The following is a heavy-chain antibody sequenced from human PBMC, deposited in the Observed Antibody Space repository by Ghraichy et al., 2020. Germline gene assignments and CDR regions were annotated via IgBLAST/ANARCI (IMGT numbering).Heavy chain of an antibody. V-gene: IGHV2-26*01. J-gene: IGHJ6*02. CDR3: ARIGFGYSSSSLYYDGMDV. CDR1: GFSLSNARMG. D-gene: IGHD6-6*01. CDR2: IFSNDEK. Sequence: SGPTLVKPTETLTLTCTVSGFSLSNARMGVSWIRQPPGKALEWLAHIFSNDEKSYSTSLKSRLTISKDTSKSQVVLTMTNMDPVDTATYYCARIGFGYSSSSLYYDGMDVWGQGTTVTVSS.